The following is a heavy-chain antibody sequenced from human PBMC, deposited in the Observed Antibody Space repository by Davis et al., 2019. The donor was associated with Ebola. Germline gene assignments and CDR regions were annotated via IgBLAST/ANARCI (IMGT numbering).Heavy chain of an antibody. D-gene: IGHD3-22*01. CDR1: GYGFADYW. V-gene: IGHV5-51*01. CDR2: IYSGDSDT. J-gene: IGHJ4*02. CDR3: AKQESLYGSSDY. Sequence: PGGSLRLSCKGSGYGFADYWIAWVRQTPGKGPEWMGIIYSGDSDTRYSPSFEGQVTISVDRSISTAYLQWSSLKASDTAMYYCAKQESLYGSSDYWGQGTLVTVSS.